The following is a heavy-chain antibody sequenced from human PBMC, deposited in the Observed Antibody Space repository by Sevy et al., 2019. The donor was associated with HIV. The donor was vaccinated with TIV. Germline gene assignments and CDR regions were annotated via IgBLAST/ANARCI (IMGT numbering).Heavy chain of an antibody. CDR1: GGSISSSSYY. J-gene: IGHJ4*02. CDR2: IYYSGST. V-gene: IGHV4-39*01. D-gene: IGHD3-10*01. CDR3: ARHWATRGTMVQGVISPFDY. Sequence: SETLSLTCTVSGGSISSSSYYWGWIRQPPGKGLEWIGSIYYSGSTYYNPSLKSRVTISVDTSKNQFSLKLSSVTAADTAVYYCARHWATRGTMVQGVISPFDYWGQGTLVTVSS.